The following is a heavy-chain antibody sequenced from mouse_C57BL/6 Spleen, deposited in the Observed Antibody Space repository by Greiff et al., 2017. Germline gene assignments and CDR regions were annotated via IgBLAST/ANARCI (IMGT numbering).Heavy chain of an antibody. CDR1: GFTFSDYG. V-gene: IGHV5-17*01. CDR2: ISSGSSTI. D-gene: IGHD1-1*01. CDR3: ARGYYGYFDY. J-gene: IGHJ2*01. Sequence: DVQLVESGGGLVKPGGSLKLSCAASGFTFSDYGMHWVRQAPEKGLEWVAYISSGSSTIYYADTVKGRFTISRDNAKNTLFLQMTSLRSEDTAMXYCARGYYGYFDYWGQGTTLTVSS.